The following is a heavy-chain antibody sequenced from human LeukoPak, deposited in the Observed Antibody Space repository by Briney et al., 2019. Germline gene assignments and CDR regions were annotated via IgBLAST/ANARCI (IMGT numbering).Heavy chain of an antibody. CDR2: INTDGSST. CDR3: ARENSGSYSQWFDP. Sequence: GGSLRLSCAASGFTFSSYWMHWVRQAPGKGLVWVSRINTDGSSTSYADSVKGRFTISRDNAKNTLYLQMNSLRAEDTAVYYCARENSGSYSQWFDPWGQGTLVTVSS. J-gene: IGHJ5*02. D-gene: IGHD1-26*01. CDR1: GFTFSSYW. V-gene: IGHV3-74*01.